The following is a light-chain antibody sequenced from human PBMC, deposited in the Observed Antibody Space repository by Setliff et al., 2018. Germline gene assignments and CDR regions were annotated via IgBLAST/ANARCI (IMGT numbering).Light chain of an antibody. Sequence: QSVLTQPPSVSGAPGQRVTISCTGSSSSIGAGYDVQWYHQLPGTAPKLLIYGSTKRPSGVPDRFSGSKSGPSASLAITGLQAEDEADYYCQSYDTSLGRYVVGTGTKV. CDR1: SSSIGAGYD. CDR2: GST. CDR3: QSYDTSLGRYV. V-gene: IGLV1-40*01. J-gene: IGLJ1*01.